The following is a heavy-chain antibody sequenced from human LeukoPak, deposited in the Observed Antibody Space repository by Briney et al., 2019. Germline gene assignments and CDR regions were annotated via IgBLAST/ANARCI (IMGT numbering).Heavy chain of an antibody. Sequence: GGSLRLSCAASGFTFSSYAMSWVRQAPGKGLEWVSAISGSGGSTYYADSVKGRFTISRDNSKTTLYLQMNSLRAEDTAVYYCAKVYDSSGYLFDYWGQGTLVTVSS. J-gene: IGHJ4*02. V-gene: IGHV3-23*01. CDR1: GFTFSSYA. CDR3: AKVYDSSGYLFDY. CDR2: ISGSGGST. D-gene: IGHD3-22*01.